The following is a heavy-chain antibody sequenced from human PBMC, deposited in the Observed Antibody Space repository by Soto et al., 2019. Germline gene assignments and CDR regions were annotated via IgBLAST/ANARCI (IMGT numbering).Heavy chain of an antibody. V-gene: IGHV4-39*01. CDR3: ARQRTTVVTQAYFDH. J-gene: IGHJ4*02. CDR2: ISYSGRT. CDR1: CESISSSGYY. Sequence: SETLSLTWSVSCESISSSGYYWVWIRQPQGKGLEWIGSISYSGRTYYNPSFKTRVTISIDTSKNKFSLKLSSVTATDTDVYYCARQRTTVVTQAYFDHWGQGPLVTVSS. D-gene: IGHD2-21*02.